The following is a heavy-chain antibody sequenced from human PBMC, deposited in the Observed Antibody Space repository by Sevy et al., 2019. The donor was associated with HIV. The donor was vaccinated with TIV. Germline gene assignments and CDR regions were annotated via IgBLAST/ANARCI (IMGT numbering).Heavy chain of an antibody. Sequence: APLRLSCAASGFTFNNYWMTWVRQAPGKGLEWVANIKQDGSDKYYMESVKGRFNISRDNTKNSLYLQLNSLRAEDTAVYYCARSWDYWGQMGYWGQGTLVTVSS. J-gene: IGHJ4*02. V-gene: IGHV3-7*03. D-gene: IGHD7-27*01. CDR2: IKQDGSDK. CDR3: ARSWDYWGQMGY. CDR1: GFTFNNYW.